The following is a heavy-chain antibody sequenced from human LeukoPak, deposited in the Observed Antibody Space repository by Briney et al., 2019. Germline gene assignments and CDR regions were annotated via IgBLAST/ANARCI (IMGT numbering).Heavy chain of an antibody. CDR3: ARANFLYCSSSTCLFDY. CDR1: GYTFTDYY. CDR2: INPDDGDT. V-gene: IGHV1-2*02. Sequence: ASVTVSCKASGYTFTDYYMHWVGQARGQGFEWMGWINPDDGDTNYAQKFQGRVTMTRDTSISTAHMEVSRLRSDDTAVYYCARANFLYCSSSTCLFDYWGQGTLVTVSS. J-gene: IGHJ4*02. D-gene: IGHD2-2*01.